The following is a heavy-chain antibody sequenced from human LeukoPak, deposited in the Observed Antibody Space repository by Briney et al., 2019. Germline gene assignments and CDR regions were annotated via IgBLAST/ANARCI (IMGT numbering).Heavy chain of an antibody. CDR1: GFTFSTYP. V-gene: IGHV3-21*01. J-gene: IGHJ4*02. D-gene: IGHD4-17*01. Sequence: EGSLRLSCAASGFTFSTYPMNWARQAPGKGLEWVSSISSGSGYIYYADSVKGRFTISRDNAKNSLYLQMNSLRAEDTAVYYCARGYGDYGKYYFDSWGQGTLVTVSS. CDR3: ARGYGDYGKYYFDS. CDR2: ISSGSGYI.